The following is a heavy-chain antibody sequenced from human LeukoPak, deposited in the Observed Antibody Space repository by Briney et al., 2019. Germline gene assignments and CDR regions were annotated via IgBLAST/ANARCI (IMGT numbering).Heavy chain of an antibody. CDR2: INPNSGGT. CDR3: ARARRVSLQWLPKSNWFDP. CDR1: GYTFTGYY. D-gene: IGHD6-19*01. Sequence: GASVKVSCKASGYTFTGYYMHWVRQAPGQGLEWMGWINPNSGGTNYAQKFQGRVTMTRDTSISTAYMELSRLRSDDTAVYYCARARRVSLQWLPKSNWFDPWGQGTLVTVSS. V-gene: IGHV1-2*02. J-gene: IGHJ5*02.